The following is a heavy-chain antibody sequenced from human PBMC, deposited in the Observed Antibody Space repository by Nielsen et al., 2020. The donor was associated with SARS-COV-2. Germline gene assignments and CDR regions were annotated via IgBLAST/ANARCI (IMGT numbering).Heavy chain of an antibody. CDR3: ASWDDSSGYRFDY. Sequence: LRLSCTVSGGSISSGGYYWSWIRQHPGKGLEWIGYIYYSGSTYYNPSLKSRVTISVDTSKNQFSLKLSSVTAADTAVYYCASWDDSSGYRFDYWGQGTLVTVSS. CDR1: GGSISSGGYY. D-gene: IGHD3-22*01. J-gene: IGHJ4*02. CDR2: IYYSGST. V-gene: IGHV4-31*03.